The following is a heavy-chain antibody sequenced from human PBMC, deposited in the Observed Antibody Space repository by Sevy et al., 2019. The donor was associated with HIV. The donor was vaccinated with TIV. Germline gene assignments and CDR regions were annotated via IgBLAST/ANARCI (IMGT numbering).Heavy chain of an antibody. CDR3: TTDLATIYYYYGMDV. CDR2: IKSKTDGGTT. J-gene: IGHJ6*02. V-gene: IGHV3-15*01. CDR1: GFTFSNAW. Sequence: GGSLRLSCAASGFTFSNAWMSWVRQAPGKGLEWVGRIKSKTDGGTTDYAAPVKGRFTISRDDSKNKLYLQMNSLKTEDTAVYYCTTDLATIYYYYGMDVWGQGTTVTVSS. D-gene: IGHD5-12*01.